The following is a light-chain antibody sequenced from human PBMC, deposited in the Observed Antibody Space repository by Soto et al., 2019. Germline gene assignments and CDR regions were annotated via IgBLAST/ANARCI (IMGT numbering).Light chain of an antibody. CDR1: SSNIGAPYD. Sequence: QSVLTQPPSVSGAPGQGVTISCTGSSSNIGAPYDVHWYQHLPGTAPKLLIYTNNQRPSGVPDRFSGSKSGTSASLAISGLQSEDEADYYCAAWDDSLNGRVFGTGTKVTVL. CDR2: TNN. J-gene: IGLJ1*01. V-gene: IGLV1-44*01. CDR3: AAWDDSLNGRV.